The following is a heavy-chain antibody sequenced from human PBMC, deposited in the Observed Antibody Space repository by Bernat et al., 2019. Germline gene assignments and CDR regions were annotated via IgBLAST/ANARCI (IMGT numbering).Heavy chain of an antibody. CDR3: ASFDDPDCTNGVCSDY. D-gene: IGHD2-8*01. CDR2: IIPIFGTA. Sequence: QVQLVQSGAEVKKPGSSVKVSCKASGGTFSSYAISWVRQAPGQGLEWMGGIIPIFGTANYEQKFQGRVTITADEPTSTAYMELSSLRSEDTAVYYCASFDDPDCTNGVCSDYWGQGTLVTVSS. CDR1: GGTFSSYA. V-gene: IGHV1-69*01. J-gene: IGHJ4*02.